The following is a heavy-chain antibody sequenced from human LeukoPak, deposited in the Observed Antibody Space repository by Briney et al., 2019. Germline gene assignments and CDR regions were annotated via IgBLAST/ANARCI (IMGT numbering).Heavy chain of an antibody. CDR3: ARAEGYSSGWYEPLDY. D-gene: IGHD6-19*01. Sequence: GGSLRLSCAASGFSLYSYWIHWVRQVPGKGLLWVSRINSDGSSITFADSVKGRFTISRDNARNTVDLQMNSLRVEDTGEYYCARAEGYSSGWYEPLDYWGQGTLVTVSS. V-gene: IGHV3-74*01. CDR1: GFSLYSYW. J-gene: IGHJ4*02. CDR2: INSDGSSI.